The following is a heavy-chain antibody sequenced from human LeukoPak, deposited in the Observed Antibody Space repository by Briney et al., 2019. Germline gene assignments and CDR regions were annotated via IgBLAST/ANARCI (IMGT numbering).Heavy chain of an antibody. J-gene: IGHJ6*02. CDR1: GFTFSSYS. Sequence: GGSLRLSCAASGFTFSSYSMNWVRQAPGKGLEWVSYISSSSSTIYYADSVKGRFTISRDNAKNSLYLQMNSLRAEDTALYYCAKDMGRGYYYYGMDVWGQGTTVTVSS. V-gene: IGHV3-48*04. D-gene: IGHD3-10*01. CDR3: AKDMGRGYYYYGMDV. CDR2: ISSSSSTI.